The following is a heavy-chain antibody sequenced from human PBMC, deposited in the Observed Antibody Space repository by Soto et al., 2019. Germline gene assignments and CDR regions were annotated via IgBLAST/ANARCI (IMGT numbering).Heavy chain of an antibody. CDR2: TYFRSKWYN. D-gene: IGHD5-12*01. CDR3: AKGDNLGPKTGYAFDP. V-gene: IGHV6-1*01. J-gene: IGHJ5*02. Sequence: PSQTLSLTCAISGDSVSSNTASWNWIRQSPSRGLGWLGRTYFRSKWYNDYAVSVKSRIIINPDTSNNQFSLQLNSVTPEDTAVYFCAKGDNLGPKTGYAFDPWGQGIMVTVPQ. CDR1: GDSVSSNTAS.